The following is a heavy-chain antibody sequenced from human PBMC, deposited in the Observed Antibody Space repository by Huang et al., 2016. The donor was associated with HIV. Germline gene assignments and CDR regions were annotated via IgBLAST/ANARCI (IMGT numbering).Heavy chain of an antibody. V-gene: IGHV3-30*02. CDR1: GFSFSNYG. Sequence: QVFLVASGGGVVQPGGSLRLSCAASGFSFSNYGIHWGRLAQGKGWEWVKFIKNDGSEKKYADAVKGRFRIARDKLRNTVFVQMNSLRPEDTAVYYCSARRRDAYRGDTFEIWGQGTVVTVSS. CDR3: SARRRDAYRGDTFEI. D-gene: IGHD4-4*01. J-gene: IGHJ3*02. CDR2: IKNDGSEK.